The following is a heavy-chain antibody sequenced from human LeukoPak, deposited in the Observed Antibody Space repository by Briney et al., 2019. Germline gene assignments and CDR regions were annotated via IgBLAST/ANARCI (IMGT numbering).Heavy chain of an antibody. CDR3: AAFSVTQEGFDY. V-gene: IGHV1-58*02. D-gene: IGHD4-17*01. J-gene: IGHJ4*02. Sequence: SVKVSCKASGFTFTSSAMQWVRQARGQRLEWIGWIVVGSGNTNYAQKFQERVTITRDMSTSTAYMELSSLRSEDTAVYYCAAFSVTQEGFDYWGQGTLVTVSS. CDR2: IVVGSGNT. CDR1: GFTFTSSA.